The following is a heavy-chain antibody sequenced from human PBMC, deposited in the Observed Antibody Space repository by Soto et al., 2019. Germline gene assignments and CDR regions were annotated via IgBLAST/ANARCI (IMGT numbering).Heavy chain of an antibody. CDR2: IYYSGST. V-gene: IGHV4-61*01. CDR1: GGSISSGCYY. Sequence: SETLSLTCTVSGGSISSGCYYWSWIRQHTGKGLEWNGYIYYSGSTNYNPSLKSRVTISVDTSKNQFSLKLSSVTAADTAVYYCARVWGYAFDYWGQGTLVTVSS. CDR3: ARVWGYAFDY. J-gene: IGHJ4*02. D-gene: IGHD3-16*01.